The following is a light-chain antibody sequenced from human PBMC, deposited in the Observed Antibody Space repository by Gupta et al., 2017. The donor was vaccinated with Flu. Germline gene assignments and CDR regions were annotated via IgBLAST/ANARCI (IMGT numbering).Light chain of an antibody. CDR3: QQYYNILPGT. J-gene: IGKJ5*01. CDR2: DAS. Sequence: DIQMTQSPSSLSASVGDRVTITCQASQDISNYLNWYQQKPGKAPKLLIYDASNLETGVPSRFSGGGSGTDFTFTISSRQHEDIATYYCQQYYNILPGTFGQGTRLEIK. CDR1: QDISNY. V-gene: IGKV1-33*01.